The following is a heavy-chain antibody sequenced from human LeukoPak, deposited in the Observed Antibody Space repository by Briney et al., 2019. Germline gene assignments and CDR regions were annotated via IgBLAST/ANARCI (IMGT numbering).Heavy chain of an antibody. CDR2: ISWNSGSI. V-gene: IGHV3-9*01. CDR3: AKGSGYSYGTNYWYFDL. Sequence: GRSLRLSCAASGFTFDDYAVHWVRQAPGKGLEWVSGISWNSGSIGYADSVKGRFTISRDNAKNSLYLQMNSLRAEDTALYYCAKGSGYSYGTNYWYFDLWGRGTLVTVSS. J-gene: IGHJ2*01. CDR1: GFTFDDYA. D-gene: IGHD5-18*01.